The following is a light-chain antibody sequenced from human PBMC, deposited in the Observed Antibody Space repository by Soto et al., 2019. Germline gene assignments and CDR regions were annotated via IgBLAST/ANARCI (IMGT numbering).Light chain of an antibody. CDR2: DAS. V-gene: IGKV3-11*01. Sequence: EIVLTQSPATLSLSPGERATLSCRASQSVSSYLAWYQQKPGQAPRLLIYDASNRATGIPARFSGSGSGTDFTLTISSLEPADFAAYYCQQRSNWPPWTFGQGTKVEIK. CDR3: QQRSNWPPWT. CDR1: QSVSSY. J-gene: IGKJ1*01.